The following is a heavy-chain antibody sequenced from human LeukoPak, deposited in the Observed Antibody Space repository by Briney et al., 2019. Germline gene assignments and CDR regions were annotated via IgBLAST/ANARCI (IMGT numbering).Heavy chain of an antibody. CDR3: ARGPYIVVVTATDNWFDP. J-gene: IGHJ5*02. CDR2: ISYTGRT. V-gene: IGHV4-59*01. CDR1: GRSISSYY. Sequence: SETLSLTCVVSGRSISSYYWSWIRQTPGKGLEWIGYISYTGRTNYNPSLKSRVTMSLDTSRNQVSLTLSSVTAADTAVYYCARGPYIVVVTATDNWFDPWGQGTLVTVSS. D-gene: IGHD2-21*02.